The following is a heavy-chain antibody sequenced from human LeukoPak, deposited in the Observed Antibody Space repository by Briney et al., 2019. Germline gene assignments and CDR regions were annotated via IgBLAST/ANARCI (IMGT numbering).Heavy chain of an antibody. V-gene: IGHV3-21*03. CDR3: ARDRQQLTTLPDY. J-gene: IGHJ4*02. CDR2: ISSSSYI. Sequence: PVGSLRLSCAASGFTFSIYSMNCVRQAPGKGLEWVSSISSSSYIYYADSVKGRFTISRDNVKISLYLQMNSLRAEDTAVYYCARDRQQLTTLPDYWGQGTLVTVSS. D-gene: IGHD6-13*01. CDR1: GFTFSIYS.